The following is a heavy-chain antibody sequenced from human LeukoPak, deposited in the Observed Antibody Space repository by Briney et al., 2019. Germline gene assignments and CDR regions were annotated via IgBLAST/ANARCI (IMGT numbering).Heavy chain of an antibody. CDR1: GFTFSSYA. Sequence: HPGGSLRLSCAASGFTFSSYAMHWVRQAPGKGLEWVAVISYDGSNKYYADSVKGRFTISRDNSKNTLYLQMNSLKTEDTALYYCTTNADLDYWGQGSLDTVSS. D-gene: IGHD1-14*01. J-gene: IGHJ4*02. V-gene: IGHV3-30-3*01. CDR3: TTNADLDY. CDR2: ISYDGSNK.